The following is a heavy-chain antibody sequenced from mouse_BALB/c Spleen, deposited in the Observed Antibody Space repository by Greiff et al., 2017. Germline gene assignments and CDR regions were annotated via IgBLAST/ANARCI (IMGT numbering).Heavy chain of an antibody. D-gene: IGHD2-10*01. CDR2: IWGDGST. CDR1: GFSLTGYG. V-gene: IGHV2-6-7*01. J-gene: IGHJ4*01. CDR3: ARSAYYGNYGGAMDY. Sequence: VQLQQSGPGLVAPSQSLSITCNVSGFSLTGYGVNWVRQPPGKGLEWLGMIWGDGSTDDNSAHKSRLSISKDNSKSQVFLKMNSLQTDDTARYYCARSAYYGNYGGAMDYWGQGTSVTVSS.